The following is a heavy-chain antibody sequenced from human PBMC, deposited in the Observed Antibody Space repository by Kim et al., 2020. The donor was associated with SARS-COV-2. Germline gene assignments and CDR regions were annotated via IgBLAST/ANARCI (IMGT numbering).Heavy chain of an antibody. Sequence: GGSLRLSCAASGFTFSNAWMSWVRQAPGKGLEWVGRIKSKTDGGPTDYAAPVKGRFTISRDDSKNTLYLQMNSLKTEDTAVYYCTTEIYDFWSGYYGDYYYYYGMDVWGQGTTVTVSS. CDR2: IKSKTDGGPT. CDR3: TTEIYDFWSGYYGDYYYYYGMDV. D-gene: IGHD3-3*01. V-gene: IGHV3-15*01. J-gene: IGHJ6*02. CDR1: GFTFSNAW.